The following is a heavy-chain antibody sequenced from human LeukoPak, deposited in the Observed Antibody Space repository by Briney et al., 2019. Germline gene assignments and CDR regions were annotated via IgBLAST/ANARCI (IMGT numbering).Heavy chain of an antibody. Sequence: GWSLRLSCTASGFTFGDYAMSWFRQAPGKGLEWVGFIRSKSYGGTTEYDASVKGRFTISRDDSKSIAYLQMNSLKTEDTAVYYCTRAGFGYGSGGFDYWGQGTLVTVSS. CDR1: GFTFGDYA. CDR2: IRSKSYGGTT. CDR3: TRAGFGYGSGGFDY. D-gene: IGHD3-10*01. V-gene: IGHV3-49*03. J-gene: IGHJ4*02.